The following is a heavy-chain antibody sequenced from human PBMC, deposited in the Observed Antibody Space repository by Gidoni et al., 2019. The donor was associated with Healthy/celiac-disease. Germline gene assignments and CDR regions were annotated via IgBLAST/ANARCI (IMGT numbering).Heavy chain of an antibody. CDR3: ARTGIASWIYQTTTNWFDP. CDR2: INPNSGGT. V-gene: IGHV1-2*02. Sequence: QVQLVQSGAEVKKPGASVKVSCKASGYTFTGYYMHWVRQAPGQGLEWMGWINPNSGGTNYAQKFQGRVTMTRDTSISTAYMELSRLRSDDTAVYYCARTGIASWIYQTTTNWFDPWGQGTLVTVSS. J-gene: IGHJ5*02. D-gene: IGHD4-4*01. CDR1: GYTFTGYY.